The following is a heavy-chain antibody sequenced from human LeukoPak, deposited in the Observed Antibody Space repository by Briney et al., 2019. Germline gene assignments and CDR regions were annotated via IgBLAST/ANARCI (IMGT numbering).Heavy chain of an antibody. D-gene: IGHD3-10*01. CDR3: ARGYYYGSGRPGDNWFDP. Sequence: PGGSLRLSCAASGFTVSSNYMSWVRQAPGKGLEWVSVIYSAGSTFYADSVKGRFTISRDNSKNMVYLQMNSLRAEDTAVYYCARGYYYGSGRPGDNWFDPWGQGMLVTISA. CDR1: GFTVSSNY. V-gene: IGHV3-66*01. CDR2: IYSAGST. J-gene: IGHJ5*02.